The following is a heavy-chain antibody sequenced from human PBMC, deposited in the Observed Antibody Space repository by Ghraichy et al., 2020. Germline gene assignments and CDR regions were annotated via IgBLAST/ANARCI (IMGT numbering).Heavy chain of an antibody. V-gene: IGHV4-39*07. CDR2: IYYSGST. CDR3: ARYTGAAAAPRIFDY. CDR1: GGSISSSSYY. D-gene: IGHD6-13*01. Sequence: SETLSLTCTVSGGSISSSSYYWGWIRQPPGKGLEWIGSIYYSGSTYYNPSLKSRVTISVDTSKNQFSLKLSSVTAADTAVYYCARYTGAAAAPRIFDYWGQGTLVTVSS. J-gene: IGHJ4*02.